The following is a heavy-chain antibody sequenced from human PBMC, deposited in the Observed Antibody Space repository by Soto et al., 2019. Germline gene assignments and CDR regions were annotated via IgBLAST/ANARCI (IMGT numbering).Heavy chain of an antibody. V-gene: IGHV4-31*03. D-gene: IGHD2-15*01. CDR1: GGSISSGGYC. Sequence: SETLSLTCTVSGGSISSGGYCWSWIRQHPGKGLEWIGYIYYSGSTYYNPSLKSRVTISVDTSKSQFSLNVTSVTAADTAVYFCARGRYCLTGRCFPNWFDSWGQGTLVTVSS. CDR2: IYYSGST. CDR3: ARGRYCLTGRCFPNWFDS. J-gene: IGHJ5*01.